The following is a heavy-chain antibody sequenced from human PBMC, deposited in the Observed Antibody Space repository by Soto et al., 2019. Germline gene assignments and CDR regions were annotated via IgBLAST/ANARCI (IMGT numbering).Heavy chain of an antibody. D-gene: IGHD3-10*01. CDR1: CGPFSGYY. V-gene: IGHV4-34*01. J-gene: IGHJ6*02. Sequence: SETLSLTCAVYCGPFSGYYWSWIRQPPREGMEWIEEINHSGSTNYIPSLKSRVTISVDTSNNLFSLKLSSVTAADTAVYYCARGEVLYYYGSDLYYYYGMDVWGQGTTVS. CDR3: ARGEVLYYYGSDLYYYYGMDV. CDR2: INHSGST.